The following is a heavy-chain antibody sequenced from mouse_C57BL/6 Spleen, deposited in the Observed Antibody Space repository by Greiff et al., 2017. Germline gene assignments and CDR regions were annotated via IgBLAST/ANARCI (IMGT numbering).Heavy chain of an antibody. CDR3: ARIPLITTVVATDAMDY. Sequence: QPGAELVKPGASVKLSCKASGYTFTSYWMHWVKQRPGQGLEWIGMIHPNSGSTNYNEKFKSKATLTVDKSSSTAYMQLSSLTSEDSAVYYCARIPLITTVVATDAMDYWGQGTSVTVSS. V-gene: IGHV1-64*01. CDR2: IHPNSGST. J-gene: IGHJ4*01. D-gene: IGHD1-1*01. CDR1: GYTFTSYW.